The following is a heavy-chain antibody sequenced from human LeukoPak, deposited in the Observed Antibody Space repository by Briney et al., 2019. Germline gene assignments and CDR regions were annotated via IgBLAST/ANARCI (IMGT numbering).Heavy chain of an antibody. CDR2: ITWNGGGR. CDR3: VKDGLQHCTGASCYELQS. Sequence: GGSLRLSCAASGFTFDEYSMHWVRQTPGKGLEWVSLITWNGGGRSYADSVRGRFTISRDNNKSSLYLQMNSLTTEDTALYFCVKDGLQHCTGASCYELQSWGQGTLVTVSS. V-gene: IGHV3-43*01. CDR1: GFTFDEYS. D-gene: IGHD2-2*01. J-gene: IGHJ5*02.